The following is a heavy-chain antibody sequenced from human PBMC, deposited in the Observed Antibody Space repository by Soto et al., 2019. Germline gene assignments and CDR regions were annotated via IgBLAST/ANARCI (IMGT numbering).Heavy chain of an antibody. J-gene: IGHJ4*02. D-gene: IGHD1-7*01. CDR1: GFTFSSYG. CDR3: ARDHTYTWKYYCFDY. Sequence: GGSLRLSCAASGFTFSSYGMHWVRQAPGKGLEWVAVIWYDGSNKYYADSVKGRFTISRDNSKNTLYLQMNSLRAEDTAVYYCARDHTYTWKYYCFDYWGQGTLVTVSS. V-gene: IGHV3-33*01. CDR2: IWYDGSNK.